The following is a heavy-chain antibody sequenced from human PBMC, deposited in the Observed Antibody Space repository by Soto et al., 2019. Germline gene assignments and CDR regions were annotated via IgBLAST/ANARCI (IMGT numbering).Heavy chain of an antibody. V-gene: IGHV1-18*01. CDR1: AYTFSSYD. Sequence: AAVNVSCKASAYTFSSYDSNWVRQAPGQGLEWMGWISGFNAGTKYAEKFQGRITVSRDTLSTTVYMELRSLRSDDTAIYYCTRKGGDFWGQGTPVTVSS. D-gene: IGHD2-15*01. CDR3: TRKGGDF. J-gene: IGHJ4*02. CDR2: ISGFNAGT.